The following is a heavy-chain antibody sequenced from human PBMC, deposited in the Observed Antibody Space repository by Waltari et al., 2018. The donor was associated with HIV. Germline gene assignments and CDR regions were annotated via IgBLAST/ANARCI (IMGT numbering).Heavy chain of an antibody. D-gene: IGHD3-22*01. J-gene: IGHJ4*02. CDR2: ITPICGTS. Sequence: QVDLVQSGAEVKKPGSSLKVSCKASGGPFSSYAISWVRQAPGQGLEWMGGITPICGTSKYAQRFQVRVTITADKSTSTAYMELSRLTSEDTAVYYCASDGSIYYDRSVKDYYLDFWGQGTLITVSS. CDR1: GGPFSSYA. V-gene: IGHV1-69*06. CDR3: ASDGSIYYDRSVKDYYLDF.